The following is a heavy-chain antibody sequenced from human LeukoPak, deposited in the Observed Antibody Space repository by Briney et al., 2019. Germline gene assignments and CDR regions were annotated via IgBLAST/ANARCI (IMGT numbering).Heavy chain of an antibody. Sequence: SETLPLTCTVSGGSISSYYWSWIRQPPGKGLEWIGYIYYSGSTNYNPSLKSRVAISVDTSKNQFSLKLSSVTAADTAVYYCAREHSGSYSGWFDPWGQGTLVTVSS. J-gene: IGHJ5*02. CDR3: AREHSGSYSGWFDP. CDR2: IYYSGST. D-gene: IGHD1-26*01. V-gene: IGHV4-59*01. CDR1: GGSISSYY.